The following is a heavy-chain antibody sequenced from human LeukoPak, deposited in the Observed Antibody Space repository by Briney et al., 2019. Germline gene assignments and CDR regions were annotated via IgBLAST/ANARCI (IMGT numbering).Heavy chain of an antibody. CDR3: ARSTVTRYVFDY. CDR1: GYTFTSYD. V-gene: IGHV1-8*01. Sequence: ASVKVSCKASGYTFTSYDINWVRQATGQGLEWMGWMNPNSGNTGYAQKFQGRVTMTRNTSISTAYMELSSLRSEDTAVYYCARSTVTRYVFDYWGQGTLVTVSS. CDR2: MNPNSGNT. J-gene: IGHJ4*02. D-gene: IGHD4-17*01.